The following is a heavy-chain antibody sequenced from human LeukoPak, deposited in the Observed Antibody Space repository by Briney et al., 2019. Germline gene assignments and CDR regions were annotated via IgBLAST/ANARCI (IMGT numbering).Heavy chain of an antibody. CDR3: ARDQEGFDY. Sequence: EWMGMIYPRDRSTSYAQKFQGRVTVTRDTSTSTVHMELSGLRSEDTAVYYCARDQEGFDYWGQGTLVTVSS. CDR2: IYPRDRST. J-gene: IGHJ4*02. V-gene: IGHV1-46*01.